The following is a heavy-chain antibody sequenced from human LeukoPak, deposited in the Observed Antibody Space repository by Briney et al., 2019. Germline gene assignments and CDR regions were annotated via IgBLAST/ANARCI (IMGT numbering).Heavy chain of an antibody. J-gene: IGHJ4*02. CDR3: AKEVYFDNSGYYYPFDS. CDR1: GFTFSSYA. CDR2: ISGSGVST. D-gene: IGHD3-22*01. V-gene: IGHV3-23*01. Sequence: GRSLRLSCAVSGFTFSSYAMHWVRQAPGKGLEWVSAISGSGVSTFYADSVKGRFTISRDNSKNTLYLQMNSLRAEDTAVYYCAKEVYFDNSGYYYPFDSWGQETLVTVSS.